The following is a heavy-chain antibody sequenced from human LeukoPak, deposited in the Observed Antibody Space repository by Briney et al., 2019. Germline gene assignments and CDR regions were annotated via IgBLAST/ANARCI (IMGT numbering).Heavy chain of an antibody. V-gene: IGHV3-9*03. Sequence: GGSLRLSCAASGFTFDDYAMHWVRQAPGKGLEWVSGISWNSGSIGYADSVKGRFTISRDNAKNSLYLQMNSLRAEDMALYYCAKDITPMSYDAFDIWGQGTMVTVSS. CDR3: AKDITPMSYDAFDI. CDR1: GFTFDDYA. J-gene: IGHJ3*02. CDR2: ISWNSGSI. D-gene: IGHD3-10*02.